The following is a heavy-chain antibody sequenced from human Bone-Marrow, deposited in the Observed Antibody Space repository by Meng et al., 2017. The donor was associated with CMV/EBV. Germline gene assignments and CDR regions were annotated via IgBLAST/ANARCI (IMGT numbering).Heavy chain of an antibody. J-gene: IGHJ6*04. CDR3: ARLAWDYYYGMDV. CDR2: IYPGDSDT. CDR1: GYSFTSYW. D-gene: IGHD1-26*01. V-gene: IGHV5-51*01. Sequence: GGSLRLSCKGSGYSFTSYWIGWVRQVPGKGLEWMGIIYPGDSDTRYSPSFQGQVTISADKSISTAYLQWSSLKASDTAMYYCARLAWDYYYGMDVWGEGTTVTVSS.